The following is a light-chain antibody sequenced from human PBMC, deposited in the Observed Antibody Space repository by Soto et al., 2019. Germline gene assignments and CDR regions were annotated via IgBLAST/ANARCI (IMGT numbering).Light chain of an antibody. J-gene: IGLJ2*01. CDR2: DVS. CDR1: SGDVGGYNY. Sequence: QSALTQPASVSGSPGQSITISCTGTSGDVGGYNYVSWYQHHPGKAPKLMIYDVSNRPSGVSNRCSGSKSDNTASLSISGLQAEDEADYYCSSYTGSNTLVLGGGTKVTVL. CDR3: SSYTGSNTLV. V-gene: IGLV2-14*03.